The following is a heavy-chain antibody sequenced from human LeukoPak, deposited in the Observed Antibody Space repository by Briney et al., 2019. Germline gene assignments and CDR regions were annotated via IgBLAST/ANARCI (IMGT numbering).Heavy chain of an antibody. V-gene: IGHV4-59*01. Sequence: SETLSLTCTVSGGSISSYYWSWIRQPPGKGLEWIGYIYYSGSTNYNPSLKSRVTTSVDTSKNQFSLKLSSVTAADTAVYYCARSAGIYHYYYYGMDVWGQGTTVTVSS. CDR3: ARSAGIYHYYYYGMDV. CDR2: IYYSGST. J-gene: IGHJ6*02. D-gene: IGHD5-12*01. CDR1: GGSISSYY.